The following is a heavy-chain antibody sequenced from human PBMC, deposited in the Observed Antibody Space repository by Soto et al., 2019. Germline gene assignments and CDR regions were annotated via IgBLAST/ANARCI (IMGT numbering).Heavy chain of an antibody. CDR3: ARDAAAGLNDY. CDR2: ISAYNGNT. J-gene: IGHJ4*02. D-gene: IGHD6-13*01. V-gene: IGHV1-18*01. Sequence: ASVKVSCKASGYTFTSYAISWVRQAPGQGLEWMGWISAYNGNTNYAQKLQGRVTMTTDTSTTTAYMELRSLRSDDTAVYYCARDAAAGLNDYWGQGTLVTVSS. CDR1: GYTFTSYA.